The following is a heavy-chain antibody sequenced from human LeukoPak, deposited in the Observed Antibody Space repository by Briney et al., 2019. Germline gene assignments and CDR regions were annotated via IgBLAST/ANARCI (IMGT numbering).Heavy chain of an antibody. J-gene: IGHJ4*02. CDR2: ISGYNSKP. D-gene: IGHD3-22*01. Sequence: ASVKVSCKTSGYSFTNFGITWVRQAPGQGLEWMGWISGYNSKPFYAQNFQGRVTMTTDTSTSTVYMELRSLRSDDTAVYYCARGSPPRRNYDSRGYYSYYFDYWGQGTLVTVSS. CDR1: GYSFTNFG. CDR3: ARGSPPRRNYDSRGYYSYYFDY. V-gene: IGHV1-18*01.